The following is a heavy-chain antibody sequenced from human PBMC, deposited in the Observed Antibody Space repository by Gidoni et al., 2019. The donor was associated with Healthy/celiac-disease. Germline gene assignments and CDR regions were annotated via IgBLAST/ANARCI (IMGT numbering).Heavy chain of an antibody. CDR1: GYTFTSYD. V-gene: IGHV1-8*01. Sequence: QVQLVQSGAEVKKPGASVKVSCKASGYTFTSYDINWVRQATGQGLEWMGWMNPNSGNTGDAQKFQGRVTMTRNTSISTAYMELSSLRSEDTAVYYCARVQRRPRPYGMDVWGQGTTVTVSS. J-gene: IGHJ6*02. CDR2: MNPNSGNT. CDR3: ARVQRRPRPYGMDV.